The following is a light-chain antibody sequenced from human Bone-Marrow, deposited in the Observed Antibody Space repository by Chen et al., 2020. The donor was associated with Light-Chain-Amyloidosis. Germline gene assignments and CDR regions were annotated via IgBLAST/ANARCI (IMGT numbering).Light chain of an antibody. CDR2: RDT. CDR1: DLPTKY. CDR3: QSADSSGTYEVI. Sequence: YELTQPPPVSVSPGQTARTTCPGDDLPTKYAYWYQQKPGQAPVLVIHRDTERPSGISERFSGSSSGTTATLTISGVQAEDEADYHCQSADSSGTYEVIFGGGTKLTVL. J-gene: IGLJ2*01. V-gene: IGLV3-25*03.